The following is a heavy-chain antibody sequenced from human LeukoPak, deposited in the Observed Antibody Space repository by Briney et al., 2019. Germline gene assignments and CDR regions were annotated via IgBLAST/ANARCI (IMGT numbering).Heavy chain of an antibody. CDR2: IFASGST. D-gene: IGHD1-26*01. CDR3: ARGAGYSREVNFYHYMDV. Sequence: SETLSLTCTVSGGSISTNYWSWVRQPAGKGLEWIGRIFASGSTNYNPSLKSRVTMSVDTSKNQFSLNLTSVTAADTAVYYCARGAGYSREVNFYHYMDVWGKGTTVTVSS. V-gene: IGHV4-4*07. CDR1: GGSISTNY. J-gene: IGHJ6*03.